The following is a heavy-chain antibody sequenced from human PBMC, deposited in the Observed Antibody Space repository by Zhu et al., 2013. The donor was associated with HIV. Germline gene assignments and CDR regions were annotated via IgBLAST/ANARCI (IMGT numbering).Heavy chain of an antibody. D-gene: IGHD3-16*01. J-gene: IGHJ4*02. CDR1: GYRFTSYT. Sequence: QAQLMQSGAEVRQPGASVKLACKTSGYRFTSYTITWVRRAPGLGLEWMGCINVYNQNTNSAESLQNTNSAESLQDRLTLTTDTATDTAYMGLRSLTTGDTGVYFCARGRSPRQWYVLDSWGQGTPVIVSS. V-gene: IGHV1-18*04. CDR2: INVYNQNTNSAESLQNT. CDR3: ARGRSPRQWYVLDS.